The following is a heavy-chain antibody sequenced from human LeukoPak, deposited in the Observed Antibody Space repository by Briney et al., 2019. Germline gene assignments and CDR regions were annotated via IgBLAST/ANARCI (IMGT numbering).Heavy chain of an antibody. J-gene: IGHJ3*02. V-gene: IGHV3-21*01. Sequence: GGSLRLSCAASGFTFSSYSMNWVRQAPGKGLEWVSSISSSSSYIYYADSVTGRFTISRDNAKNSLYLQMNSLRAEDTAVYYCARDSPIAAAGDAFDIWGQGTMVTVSS. CDR2: ISSSSSYI. D-gene: IGHD6-13*01. CDR3: ARDSPIAAAGDAFDI. CDR1: GFTFSSYS.